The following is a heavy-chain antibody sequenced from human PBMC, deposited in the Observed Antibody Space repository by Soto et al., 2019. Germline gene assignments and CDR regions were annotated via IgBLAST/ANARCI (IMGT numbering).Heavy chain of an antibody. CDR1: EGSFSSYA. Sequence: QVQLVQSGAEVKKPGSSVKVSCKGSEGSFSSYAISWVRQAPGQGLEWMGGIIPIFGTANYAQKFQGRVTITADESTSTAYMELSSLRSEDTAVYYCARDLYCTGGSCYSSWGQVTLVTVSS. V-gene: IGHV1-69*12. CDR2: IIPIFGTA. D-gene: IGHD2-15*01. CDR3: ARDLYCTGGSCYSS. J-gene: IGHJ4*02.